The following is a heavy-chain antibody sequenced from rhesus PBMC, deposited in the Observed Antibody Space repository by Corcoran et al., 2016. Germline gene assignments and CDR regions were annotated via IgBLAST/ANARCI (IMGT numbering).Heavy chain of an antibody. CDR2: IYGSGSST. CDR1: GGSISSSY. Sequence: QLQLQESGPGLVKPSETLSVTCAVSGGSISSSYWSWIRQAPGKGLAWIGYIYGSGSSTNHNPSLKSRVTRSVGTSKNQLSLKLSSVTTADTAVYYCARDRFYGSSYVAYFDYWGQGVLVTVSS. J-gene: IGHJ4*01. D-gene: IGHD4-29*01. CDR3: ARDRFYGSSYVAYFDY. V-gene: IGHV4-169*02.